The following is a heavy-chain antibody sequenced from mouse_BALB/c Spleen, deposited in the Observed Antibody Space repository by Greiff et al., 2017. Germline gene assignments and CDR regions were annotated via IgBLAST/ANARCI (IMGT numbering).Heavy chain of an antibody. D-gene: IGHD2-2*01. CDR2: IYPGNGDT. CDR1: GYTFTSYN. CDR3: ARWDGYDGGGY. Sequence: QVQLQQPGAELVKPGASVKMSCKASGYTFTSYNMHWVKQTPGQGLEWIGAIYPGNGDTSYNQKFKGKATLTADKSSSTAYMQLSSLTSEDSAVYYCARWDGYDGGGYWGQGTTLTVSS. J-gene: IGHJ2*01. V-gene: IGHV1-12*01.